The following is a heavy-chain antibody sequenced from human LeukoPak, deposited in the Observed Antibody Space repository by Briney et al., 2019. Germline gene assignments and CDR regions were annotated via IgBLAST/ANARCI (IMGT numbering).Heavy chain of an antibody. CDR2: IHPIDSHT. CDR1: GYSFPGYW. J-gene: IGHJ4*02. V-gene: IGHV5-51*01. D-gene: IGHD2-15*01. CDR3: ARHIAYRRWSDFDY. Sequence: GESLKFSCQGSGYSFPGYWIGWVRQMPGRGLEWMGIIHPIDSHTFYSPSFQDQVTISADNSISTAYLQWNTLEASDTAIYYRARHIAYRRWSDFDYWGQGTLVSVSS.